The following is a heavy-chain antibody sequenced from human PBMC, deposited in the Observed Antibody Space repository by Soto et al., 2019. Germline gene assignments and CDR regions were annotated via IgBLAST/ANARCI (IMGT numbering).Heavy chain of an antibody. Sequence: EVQLVESGGGLVKPGGSLRLSCAASGFTFSSYSMNWVRQAPGKGLEWVSSISSSSSYIYYADSVKGRFTISRDNAKHSLYLQMNSRRAEDTAVYYCAREFWELGYFDYWGQGTLVTVSS. J-gene: IGHJ4*02. D-gene: IGHD1-26*01. CDR2: ISSSSSYI. V-gene: IGHV3-21*01. CDR3: AREFWELGYFDY. CDR1: GFTFSSYS.